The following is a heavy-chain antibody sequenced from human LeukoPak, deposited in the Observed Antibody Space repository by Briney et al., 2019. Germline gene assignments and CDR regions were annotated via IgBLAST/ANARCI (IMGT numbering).Heavy chain of an antibody. V-gene: IGHV7-4-1*02. D-gene: IGHD3-22*01. Sequence: GASVKVSCKASGGTFSSYAISWVRQAPGQGLEWMGWINTNTGNPTYAQGFTGRFVFSLDTSVSTAYLQISSLKAEDTAVYYCARGEGFGYYYDSTGFDAFDIWGQGTMVTVSS. J-gene: IGHJ3*02. CDR1: GGTFSSYA. CDR2: INTNTGNP. CDR3: ARGEGFGYYYDSTGFDAFDI.